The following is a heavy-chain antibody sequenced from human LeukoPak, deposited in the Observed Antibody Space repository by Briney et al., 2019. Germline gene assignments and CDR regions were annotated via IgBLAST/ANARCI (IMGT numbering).Heavy chain of an antibody. D-gene: IGHD2-2*02. J-gene: IGHJ6*02. V-gene: IGHV1-2*06. CDR1: GYTFTDLY. CDR3: ARGEVVPAAISYYYYGVAV. Sequence: RASVKVSCKTSGYTFTDLYIHWVRQAPGQGLEWMGRVNPNSGGTDYAQKFQGRVTMTRDTSIGTAYMELNRLRSDDTAVHFCARGEVVPAAISYYYYGVAVWGQGTTVTVSS. CDR2: VNPNSGGT.